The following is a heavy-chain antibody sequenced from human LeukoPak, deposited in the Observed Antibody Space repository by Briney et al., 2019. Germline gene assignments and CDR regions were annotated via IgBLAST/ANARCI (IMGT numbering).Heavy chain of an antibody. V-gene: IGHV1-2*02. Sequence: ASVKVSCKASGYTFTGYYMHWVRQAPGQGLEWMGWINLSSGGTNYAQMFQGRVTMTRDTSISTAYMELSRLRSDDTAVYYCARAHYYGSGSYYIGVPDDWGQGTPVTVSS. CDR1: GYTFTGYY. CDR3: ARAHYYGSGSYYIGVPDD. D-gene: IGHD3-10*01. J-gene: IGHJ4*02. CDR2: INLSSGGT.